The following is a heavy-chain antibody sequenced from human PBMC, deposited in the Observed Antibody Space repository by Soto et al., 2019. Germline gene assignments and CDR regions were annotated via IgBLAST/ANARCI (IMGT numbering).Heavy chain of an antibody. J-gene: IGHJ5*02. CDR3: ARVGDIVVVGPWFDP. CDR2: ISAYNGNT. CDR1: GYTFTDYG. D-gene: IGHD2-2*01. Sequence: VKVSCKASGYTFTDYGISWVRQAPGQGLEWIGWISAYNGNTNNAQKLQDRVTMTTDSSTSTAYMELRSLRSDDTAVYYCARVGDIVVVGPWFDPWGQGTLVTVSS. V-gene: IGHV1-18*04.